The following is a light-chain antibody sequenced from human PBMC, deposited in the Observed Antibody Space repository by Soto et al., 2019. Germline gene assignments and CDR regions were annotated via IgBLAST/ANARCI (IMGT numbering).Light chain of an antibody. CDR2: GAS. Sequence: EIVMTQSPATLSVSPGERATLSCRASQSVSTNLAWYHQKPGQAPRLVIYGASSRAAGIPDRLSGSGSGTDFTLTISRLEPEDFAVYYCQQYATSPITFGQGTRLEIK. CDR1: QSVSTN. CDR3: QQYATSPIT. V-gene: IGKV3-20*01. J-gene: IGKJ5*01.